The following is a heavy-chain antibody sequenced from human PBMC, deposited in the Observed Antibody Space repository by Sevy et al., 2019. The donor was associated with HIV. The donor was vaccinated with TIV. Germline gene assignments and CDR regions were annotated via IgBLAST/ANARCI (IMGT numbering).Heavy chain of an antibody. D-gene: IGHD1-26*01. Sequence: GGSLRLSCAASGFSFSSYGMHWVRQAPGKGLEWVADIWYDGSGKYYSDSVKGRFTISRDNSKNTLFLQMNSLRVEDTAIYYCAKGAGQYFFDYWGQGTLVTVSS. CDR3: AKGAGQYFFDY. J-gene: IGHJ4*02. V-gene: IGHV3-33*06. CDR1: GFSFSSYG. CDR2: IWYDGSGK.